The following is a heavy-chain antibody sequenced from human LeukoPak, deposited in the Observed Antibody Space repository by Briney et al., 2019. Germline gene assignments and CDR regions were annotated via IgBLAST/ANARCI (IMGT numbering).Heavy chain of an antibody. CDR2: ISGSGGST. CDR1: GFTFSSYA. CDR3: AKDEVPRWFGDPDAFDI. V-gene: IGHV3-23*01. D-gene: IGHD3-10*01. Sequence: GGSLRLSCAASGFTFSSYAMSWVRQAPGKGLEWVSAISGSGGSTYYADSVKGRFTISGDNSKNTLYLQMNSLRAEDTAVYYCAKDEVPRWFGDPDAFDIWGQGTMVTVSS. J-gene: IGHJ3*02.